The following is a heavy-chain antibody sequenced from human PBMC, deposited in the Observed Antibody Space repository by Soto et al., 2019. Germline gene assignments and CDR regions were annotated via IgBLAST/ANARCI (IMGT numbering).Heavy chain of an antibody. CDR3: ARHNYGSGSTYFDY. J-gene: IGHJ4*02. D-gene: IGHD3-10*01. V-gene: IGHV4-34*01. Sequence: SETLSLTCAVYGGSFSGYYWSWIRQPPGKGLEWIGEINHSGSTNYNPSLKSRVTISVDTSKNQFSLKLSSVTAADTAVYYCARHNYGSGSTYFDYWGQGTLVTVS. CDR2: INHSGST. CDR1: GGSFSGYY.